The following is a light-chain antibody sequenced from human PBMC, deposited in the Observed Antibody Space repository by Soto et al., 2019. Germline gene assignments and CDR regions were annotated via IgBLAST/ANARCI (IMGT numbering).Light chain of an antibody. J-gene: IGKJ1*01. CDR2: KAS. CDR1: QSISSW. V-gene: IGKV1-5*03. CDR3: QQYHGFPLT. Sequence: DIQMTQSLSTLSASVGDRVTITCRASQSISSWLAWYQQKSGKAPKLLIYKASSLQSGVPSRFSGSGSGTEFTLTISSLQPDDFATYYCQQYHGFPLTFGQGTKVEIK.